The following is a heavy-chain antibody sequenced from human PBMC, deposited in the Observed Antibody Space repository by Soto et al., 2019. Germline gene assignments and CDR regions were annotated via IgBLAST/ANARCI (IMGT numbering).Heavy chain of an antibody. CDR1: GDSTSSYP. J-gene: IGHJ6*02. CDR2: IVPMFGTT. V-gene: IGHV1-69*06. D-gene: IGHD3-10*01. CDR3: ASINNGEYYYYGMDV. Sequence: QVQLVQSGAEVKKPGSSVKVSCKASGDSTSSYPLSWVRQAPGQGLEWMGEIVPMFGTTNYAPKFHGRVTITADKSTGTAYMELTRLTSDDTAIYFCASINNGEYYYYGMDVWGQGTTVTVSS.